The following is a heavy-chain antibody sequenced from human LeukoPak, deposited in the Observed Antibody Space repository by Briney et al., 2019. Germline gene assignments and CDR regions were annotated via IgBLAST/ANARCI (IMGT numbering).Heavy chain of an antibody. V-gene: IGHV4-61*02. CDR3: ARDPITMLVMGGAFDI. CDR2: IYTSGST. J-gene: IGHJ3*02. D-gene: IGHD3-22*01. CDR1: GGSISSGSYY. Sequence: SEALSLTCTVSGGSISSGSYYWSWIRQPAGKGLEWIGRIYTSGSTNYNPSLKSRVTISVDTSKNQFSLKLSSVTAADTAVYYCARDPITMLVMGGAFDIWGQGTMVTVSS.